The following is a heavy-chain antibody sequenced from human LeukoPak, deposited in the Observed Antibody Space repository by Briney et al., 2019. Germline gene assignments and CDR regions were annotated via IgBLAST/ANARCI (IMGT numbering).Heavy chain of an antibody. Sequence: SETLSLTCADYGGSFSGYYWSWIRQPPGKGPEWIGEINHSGSTNYNPSLKSRVTISVDTSKNQFSLKLSSVTAADTAVYYCARDYDSRTKEYNWFDPWGQGTLVTVSS. CDR2: INHSGST. J-gene: IGHJ5*02. D-gene: IGHD3-22*01. CDR1: GGSFSGYY. V-gene: IGHV4-34*01. CDR3: ARDYDSRTKEYNWFDP.